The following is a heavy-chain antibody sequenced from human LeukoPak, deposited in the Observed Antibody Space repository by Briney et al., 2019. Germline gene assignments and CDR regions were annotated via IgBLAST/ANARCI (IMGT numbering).Heavy chain of an antibody. CDR2: IRSDGSSN. D-gene: IGHD3-22*01. CDR3: AREAHDSSGYYYYYYYMDV. Sequence: GGSLRLSCAASGFTFSSHGMHWVRQAPGKGLEWVTFIRSDGSSNYYGDSVKGRFTLSRDNFKNTLSLQMNSLRAEDTAVYYCAREAHDSSGYYYYYYYMDVWGKGTTVTISS. V-gene: IGHV3-30*02. J-gene: IGHJ6*03. CDR1: GFTFSSHG.